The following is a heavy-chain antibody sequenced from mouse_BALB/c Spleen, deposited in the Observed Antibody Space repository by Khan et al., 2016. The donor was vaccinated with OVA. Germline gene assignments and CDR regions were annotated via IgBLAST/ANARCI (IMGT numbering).Heavy chain of an antibody. CDR2: IRYDGDS. CDR1: GYSITSGYF. Sequence: EVQRQESGPGLVKPSQSLSLTCSVPGYSITSGYFWNWIRQFPGNNLEWLGYIRYDGDSNYNPSLKNRISITRDTSKNQFFLKLNSVPPEDTATXYSARGGSSGPAWFAYWGQGTLVTVSA. J-gene: IGHJ3*01. V-gene: IGHV3-6*02. CDR3: ARGGSSGPAWFAY. D-gene: IGHD3-1*01.